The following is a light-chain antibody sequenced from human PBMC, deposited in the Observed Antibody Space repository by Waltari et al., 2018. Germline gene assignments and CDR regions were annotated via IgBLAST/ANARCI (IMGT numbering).Light chain of an antibody. Sequence: DIQMTQSPSTLAAAVGDRVTITCRASQSISRWLAWYQQKPGKAPKLLISEASTLKSGVPSRFSGSGSGTEFILTITSLQRDDFATYFCQHYNNYRYTFGQGTRLQIK. V-gene: IGKV1-5*03. CDR2: EAS. J-gene: IGKJ5*01. CDR1: QSISRW. CDR3: QHYNNYRYT.